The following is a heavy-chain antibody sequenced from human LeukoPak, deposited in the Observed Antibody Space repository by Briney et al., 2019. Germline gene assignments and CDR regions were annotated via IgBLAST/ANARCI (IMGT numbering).Heavy chain of an antibody. D-gene: IGHD2-15*01. V-gene: IGHV3-23*01. CDR1: GFTFSSYT. CDR3: AEPYDESCTGGSCYARHFDY. Sequence: PGGSLRLSCAASGFTFSSYTMSWVRQAPGKGLEWVSGISGRGGSTIYADSVKGRFTISRDNSKNTLYLQMNSLRAEDTAVYYCAEPYDESCTGGSCYARHFDYWGQGTLVTVSS. J-gene: IGHJ4*02. CDR2: ISGRGGST.